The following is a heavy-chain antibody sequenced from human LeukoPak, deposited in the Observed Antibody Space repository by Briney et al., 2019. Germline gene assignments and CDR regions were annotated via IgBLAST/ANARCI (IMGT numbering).Heavy chain of an antibody. CDR1: GFTFSNAW. D-gene: IGHD6-19*01. J-gene: IGHJ4*02. Sequence: GGSLRLSCAASGFTFSNAWMSWVRQAPGKGLEWVSSISSSSSYIYYADSVKGRFAISRDNAKNSLYLQMNSLRAEDTAVYYCARGVAVAGPFDYWGQGTLVTVSS. CDR3: ARGVAVAGPFDY. CDR2: ISSSSSYI. V-gene: IGHV3-21*01.